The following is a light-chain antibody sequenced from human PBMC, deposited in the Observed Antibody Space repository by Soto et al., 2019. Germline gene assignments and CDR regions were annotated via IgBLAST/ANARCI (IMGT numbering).Light chain of an antibody. Sequence: QSVLTQPPSASGTPGQRVTISCSGSSSSIGSNTVNWYQHLPGTAPKLLIYSNNQRPSGVPDRFSGSKSGTSASLAISGLQSEDEADYYSAAWDDSLNGSYVFGTGTKVPVL. V-gene: IGLV1-44*01. CDR1: SSSIGSNT. CDR3: AAWDDSLNGSYV. CDR2: SNN. J-gene: IGLJ1*01.